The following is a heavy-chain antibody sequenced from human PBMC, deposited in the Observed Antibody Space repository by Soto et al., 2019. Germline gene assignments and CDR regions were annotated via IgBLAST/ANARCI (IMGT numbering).Heavy chain of an antibody. V-gene: IGHV3-23*01. CDR1: GFTFSSYA. Sequence: GGSLRLCCAASGFTFSSYAMSWVRQAPGKGLEWVSAISGSGGSTYYADSVKGRFTISRDNAKNSLYLQMNSLRVEDTAVYYCARQIVGATKLDHWGQGTLVTVSS. CDR3: ARQIVGATKLDH. J-gene: IGHJ4*02. CDR2: ISGSGGST. D-gene: IGHD1-26*01.